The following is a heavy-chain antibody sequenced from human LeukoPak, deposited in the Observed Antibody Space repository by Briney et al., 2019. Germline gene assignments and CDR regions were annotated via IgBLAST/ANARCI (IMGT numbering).Heavy chain of an antibody. D-gene: IGHD6-13*01. CDR2: MNPNSGNT. CDR1: GYTFTSYD. V-gene: IGHV1-8*01. J-gene: IGHJ4*02. CDR3: GIAAAGSYYFDY. Sequence: ASVKVSCKASGYTFTSYDINWVRQATGQGLEWMGWMNPNSGNTGYAQKFQGRVTMTRNTSISTAYMELSSLRSEDTAVYYCGIAAAGSYYFDYWAREPWSPSPQ.